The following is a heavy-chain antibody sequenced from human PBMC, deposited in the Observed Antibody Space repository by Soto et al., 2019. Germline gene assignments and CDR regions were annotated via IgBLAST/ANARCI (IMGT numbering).Heavy chain of an antibody. CDR3: ARPTFNDCSGGSCYLFY. Sequence: QVQLVQSGAEVKKPGSSVKVSCKASGGTFSSYAINWVRQAPGQGLEWMGGIIPIFGKANYAQKFQGRVTFTADDSSSTANRGLSSLRAEDTDVYYCARPTFNDCSGGSCYLFYWGQGTLVTVSS. V-gene: IGHV1-69*12. CDR1: GGTFSSYA. J-gene: IGHJ4*02. CDR2: IIPIFGKA. D-gene: IGHD2-15*01.